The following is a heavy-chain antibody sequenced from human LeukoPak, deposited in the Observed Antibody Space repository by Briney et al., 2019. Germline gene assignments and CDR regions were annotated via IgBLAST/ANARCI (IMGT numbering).Heavy chain of an antibody. CDR2: INPNSGVT. Sequence: ASVKVSCKASGYTFTAYYMHWVRQAPGQGLEWMGWINPNSGVTDYAQKFQGRVTMTRDTSITTAYMELSRLRSDDTAVYYCARGAHLDYWGQGTLVTVPS. J-gene: IGHJ4*02. CDR3: ARGAHLDY. CDR1: GYTFTAYY. V-gene: IGHV1-2*02.